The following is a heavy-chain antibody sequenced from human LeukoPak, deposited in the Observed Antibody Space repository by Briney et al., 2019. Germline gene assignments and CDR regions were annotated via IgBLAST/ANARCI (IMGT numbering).Heavy chain of an antibody. Sequence: PSETLSLTCTVSGGSISSSSYYWGWIRQPPGKGLEWIGSIYYSGSTYYNPSLKSRVTISVDTSKNQFSLKLSSVTAADTAVYYCARSTVRDGYNPDYWGQGTLVTVSS. CDR2: IYYSGST. V-gene: IGHV4-39*01. J-gene: IGHJ4*02. CDR1: GGSISSSSYY. D-gene: IGHD5-24*01. CDR3: ARSTVRDGYNPDY.